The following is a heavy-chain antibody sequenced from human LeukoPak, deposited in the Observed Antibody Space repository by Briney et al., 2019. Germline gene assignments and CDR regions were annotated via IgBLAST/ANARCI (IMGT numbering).Heavy chain of an antibody. V-gene: IGHV4-39*07. D-gene: IGHD2-8*01. CDR3: ARVVRYCTNGVCPVQFDY. CDR2: IYYSGST. Sequence: SETLSLTCTVSGGSISSYYWGWIRQPPGKGLEWIGSIYYSGSTYYNPSLKSRVTISVDTSKNQFSLKLSSVTAADTAVYYCARVVRYCTNGVCPVQFDYWGQGALVTVSS. CDR1: GGSISSYY. J-gene: IGHJ4*02.